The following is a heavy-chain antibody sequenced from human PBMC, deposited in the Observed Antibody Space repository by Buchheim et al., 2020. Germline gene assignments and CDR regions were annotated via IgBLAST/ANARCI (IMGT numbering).Heavy chain of an antibody. V-gene: IGHV3-30-3*02. CDR2: ISYDGSNK. Sequence: QVQLVESGGGVVQPGRSLRLSCAASGFTFSSYAMHWVRQAPGKGLEWVAVISYDGSNKYYADSVKGRFTISRDNSKNTLYLQMNSLRAEDTAVYYCAKTVVPAAPEDFFDYWGQGTL. CDR3: AKTVVPAAPEDFFDY. D-gene: IGHD2-2*01. J-gene: IGHJ4*02. CDR1: GFTFSSYA.